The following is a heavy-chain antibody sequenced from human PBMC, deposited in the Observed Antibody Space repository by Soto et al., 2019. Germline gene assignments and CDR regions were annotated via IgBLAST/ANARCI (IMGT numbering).Heavy chain of an antibody. Sequence: EVQLLESGGDLVQPGGSLRLSCAASGFTLSSYAMSWVRQAPGKGLEWVSVTTGSAGSTYYADSVKGRFTISRDNSKNTLYLQMNSLRAEDTAVYFCAKLLDYWGQGTLVTVSS. J-gene: IGHJ4*02. CDR2: TTGSAGST. CDR3: AKLLDY. V-gene: IGHV3-23*01. CDR1: GFTLSSYA.